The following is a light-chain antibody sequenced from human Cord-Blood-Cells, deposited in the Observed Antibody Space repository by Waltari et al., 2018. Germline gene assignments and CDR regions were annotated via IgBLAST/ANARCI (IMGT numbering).Light chain of an antibody. CDR2: AAC. CDR1: QSTSSY. J-gene: IGKJ4*01. Sequence: DIQMTQSPSSLSAPVGDRVPITCRASQSTSSYLNWYQQKPGTAPKLLIYAACSLQSGVPSRFSGSGSGTDFTLTISSLQPEDFATYYCQQSYSTPTFGGGTKVEIK. CDR3: QQSYSTPT. V-gene: IGKV1-39*01.